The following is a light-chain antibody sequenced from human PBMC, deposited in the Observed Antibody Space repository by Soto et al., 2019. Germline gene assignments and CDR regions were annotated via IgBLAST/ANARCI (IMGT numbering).Light chain of an antibody. J-gene: IGKJ3*01. CDR1: QSVTSSC. Sequence: EIVLTQSPGTLSLSPVERATLSCTASQSVTSSCLAWYQRKPGQAPRLLIHTTSIRATDIPDRFSGSGSETDFTLTISRLEPEDSAVYYCQQCGGSPLFSFGPGTKVDTK. V-gene: IGKV3-20*01. CDR3: QQCGGSPLFS. CDR2: TTS.